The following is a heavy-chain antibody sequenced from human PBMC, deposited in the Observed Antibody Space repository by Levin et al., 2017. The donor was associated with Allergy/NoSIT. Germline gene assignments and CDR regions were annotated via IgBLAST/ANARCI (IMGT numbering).Heavy chain of an antibody. V-gene: IGHV3-21*01. D-gene: IGHD1-26*01. CDR3: ARDEDIVGALDY. J-gene: IGHJ4*02. Sequence: GGSLRLSCAASGFTFTSYTMNWVRQAPGKGLEWVSSISSGSSFIYYTDSMQGRFTISRDNAKNSLYLQMNSLRAEDTAVYYCARDEDIVGALDYWGQGTLVTVSS. CDR1: GFTFTSYT. CDR2: ISSGSSFI.